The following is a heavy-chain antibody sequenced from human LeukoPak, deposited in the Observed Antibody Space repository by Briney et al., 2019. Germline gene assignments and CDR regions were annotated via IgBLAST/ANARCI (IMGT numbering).Heavy chain of an antibody. CDR2: IYYSGST. V-gene: IGHV4-59*08. Sequence: SETLSLTCTVSGGSIRSYYWSWIRQPPGKGLEWIGYIYYSGSTKYNPSIKSRATISVDTSKNQFSLKLNSVTAADTAVYYCASGSYYFDYWGQGTLVTVSS. J-gene: IGHJ4*02. CDR1: GGSIRSYY. D-gene: IGHD1-26*01. CDR3: ASGSYYFDY.